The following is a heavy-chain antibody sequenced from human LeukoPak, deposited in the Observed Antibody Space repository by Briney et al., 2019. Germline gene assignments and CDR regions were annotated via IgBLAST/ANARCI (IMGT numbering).Heavy chain of an antibody. J-gene: IGHJ4*02. CDR2: IYYSGST. CDR1: GGSISSYY. V-gene: IGHV4-59*01. Sequence: SETLSLTCTVSGGSISSYYWSWIRQPPGKGLEWIGYIYYSGSTNYNPSLKSRVTISVDTSKNQFSLKLSSVTAADTAVYYCARGMGYDILTGYYDYWGQGTLVTVSS. CDR3: ARGMGYDILTGYYDY. D-gene: IGHD3-9*01.